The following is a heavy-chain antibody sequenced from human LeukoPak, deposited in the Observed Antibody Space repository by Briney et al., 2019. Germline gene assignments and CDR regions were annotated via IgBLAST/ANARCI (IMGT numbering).Heavy chain of an antibody. D-gene: IGHD1-14*01. Sequence: PGGSLRLSCAASGFTFCTHEMNWVRQGPGKGLEWVSYISSSGSIIYYVDSVKGRFTISRDNSKNTLYLQMDSLRAEDTALYYCAKGSGINHYHWIDPWGQGTLVTVSS. CDR2: ISSSGSII. V-gene: IGHV3-48*03. J-gene: IGHJ5*02. CDR1: GFTFCTHE. CDR3: AKGSGINHYHWIDP.